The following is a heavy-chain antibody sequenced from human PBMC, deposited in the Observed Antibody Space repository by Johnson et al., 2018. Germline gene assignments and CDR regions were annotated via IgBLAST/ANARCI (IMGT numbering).Heavy chain of an antibody. V-gene: IGHV1-8*01. Sequence: QVQLVESGAEVREXGASVKVXCKASGYTFTSYEINWVRQATGQGLEWMGWMNPNSGNTDYAQNFQDRVTMTRNSSIPTAYMELSSLRSEDTAVYYCARLVALPDFYYGMDVWGQGTTVTVS. CDR3: ARLVALPDFYYGMDV. CDR1: GYTFTSYE. D-gene: IGHD2-21*01. J-gene: IGHJ6*02. CDR2: MNPNSGNT.